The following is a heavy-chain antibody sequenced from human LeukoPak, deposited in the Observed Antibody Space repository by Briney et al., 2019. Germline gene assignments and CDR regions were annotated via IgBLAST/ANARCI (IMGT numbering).Heavy chain of an antibody. CDR1: GFTFSTYR. CDR2: ISRSSNYI. J-gene: IGHJ3*01. Sequence: PGGSLRLSCAAAGFTFSTYRIDWVRQAPGEGREWVSSISRSSNYIYYADSVKGRFTVSRDNAKNLVYLQMNSLRAEDTAMYYCARGRTSYYDSHDAFDVWGQGTLVTVSS. CDR3: ARGRTSYYDSHDAFDV. V-gene: IGHV3-21*01. D-gene: IGHD3-22*01.